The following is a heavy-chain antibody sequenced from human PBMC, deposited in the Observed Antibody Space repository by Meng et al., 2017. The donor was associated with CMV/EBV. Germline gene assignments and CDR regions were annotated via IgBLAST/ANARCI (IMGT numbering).Heavy chain of an antibody. D-gene: IGHD3-3*01. CDR3: ARDPPMYYDFWSGYLYDAFDI. J-gene: IGHJ3*02. CDR2: ISSSSSTI. V-gene: IGHV3-48*04. Sequence: GESLKISCAASGFTFDDYGMSWVRQAPGKGLEWVSYISSSSSTIYYADSVKGRFTISRDNAKNSLYLQMNSLRAEDTAVYYCARDPPMYYDFWSGYLYDAFDIWGQGTMVTVSS. CDR1: GFTFDDYG.